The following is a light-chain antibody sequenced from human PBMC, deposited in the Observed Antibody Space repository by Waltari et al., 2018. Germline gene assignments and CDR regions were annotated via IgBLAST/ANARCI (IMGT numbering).Light chain of an antibody. Sequence: DIVMTQSPDSLAVSLGERATINCKSSQSVLYSSNNNNYLAWYQQKPGQPPKLLIYWASTRESGVPDRFSGSGSGTDFTLTISSLQAEDVAVYYCQQYYSIPYTFGPGTKLEIK. V-gene: IGKV4-1*01. J-gene: IGKJ2*01. CDR1: QSVLYSSNNNNY. CDR2: WAS. CDR3: QQYYSIPYT.